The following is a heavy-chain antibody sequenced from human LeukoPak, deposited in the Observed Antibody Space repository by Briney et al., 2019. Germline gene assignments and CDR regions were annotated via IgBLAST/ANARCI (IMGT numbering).Heavy chain of an antibody. CDR1: GFTFSDYY. V-gene: IGHV3-11*01. CDR2: ISSSGSTI. Sequence: GGSLRLSGAASGFTFSDYYMSWIRQAPGKGLEWVSYISSSGSTIYYADSVKGRFTISRDNAKNSLYLQMNSLRAEDTAVYYCARAGYYDSSGYSLDYWGQGTLVTVSS. CDR3: ARAGYYDSSGYSLDY. J-gene: IGHJ4*02. D-gene: IGHD3-22*01.